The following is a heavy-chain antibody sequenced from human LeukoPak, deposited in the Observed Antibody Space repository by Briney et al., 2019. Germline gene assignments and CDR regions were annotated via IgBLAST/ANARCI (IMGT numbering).Heavy chain of an antibody. CDR3: ARDPTGTPGY. J-gene: IGHJ4*02. D-gene: IGHD1-1*01. Sequence: GGSLRLSCAASGFTFSSYSMNWVRQAPGRGLEWVSSISSGSSYIYYADSVRGRFTISRDNAKNSLYLQMNSLRAEDTAVYYCARDPTGTPGYWGQGTLVTVSS. CDR2: ISSGSSYI. V-gene: IGHV3-21*01. CDR1: GFTFSSYS.